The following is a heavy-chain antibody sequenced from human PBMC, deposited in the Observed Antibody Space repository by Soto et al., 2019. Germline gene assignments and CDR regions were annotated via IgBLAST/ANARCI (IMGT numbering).Heavy chain of an antibody. V-gene: IGHV2-5*02. J-gene: IGHJ5*02. Sequence: GSGPTLGNPKQTLTLACTFSGFSLSTCGGGVGWIRQPPGKALEWLALIYWDDDKRYSPSLKSRLTITKDTSKNQVVLTMTNRDPGDTATYYCAHSLIGYYYDSRGSNWFDPWGQGLLVTVSS. D-gene: IGHD3-22*01. CDR1: GFSLSTCGGG. CDR3: AHSLIGYYYDSRGSNWFDP. CDR2: IYWDDDK.